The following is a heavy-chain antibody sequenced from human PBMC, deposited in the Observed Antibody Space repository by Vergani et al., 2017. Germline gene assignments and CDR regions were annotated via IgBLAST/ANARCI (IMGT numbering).Heavy chain of an antibody. V-gene: IGHV3-11*04. CDR2: ISSSMSTI. CDR1: GLTFSDYY. D-gene: IGHD4-11*01. J-gene: IGHJ6*03. Sequence: QVQLVESGGGLVKPGGSLRLSCAASGLTFSDYYMSWIRQAPGKGVEWVSYISSSMSTIYYADSVKGRFTLYRDNAKNSLYLPMNSLIAEDTAVYYCARGQTTVTFGPNMDVWGKGTTVTVSS. CDR3: ARGQTTVTFGPNMDV.